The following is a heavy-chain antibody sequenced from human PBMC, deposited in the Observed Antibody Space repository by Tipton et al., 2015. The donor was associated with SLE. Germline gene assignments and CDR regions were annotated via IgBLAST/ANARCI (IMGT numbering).Heavy chain of an antibody. D-gene: IGHD3-9*01. Sequence: TLSLTCTVSGASISISTYFWGWIRQPPGKGLEWIGSIYYSGSTYNNPSLKSRLTSSVDSSQNLFSLKLTSVTAADTAVYYCATSRKDYDIVTGYYTPNYFDNWGQRSLVTVSS. CDR1: GASISISTYF. CDR2: IYYSGST. CDR3: ATSRKDYDIVTGYYTPNYFDN. J-gene: IGHJ4*02. V-gene: IGHV4-39*07.